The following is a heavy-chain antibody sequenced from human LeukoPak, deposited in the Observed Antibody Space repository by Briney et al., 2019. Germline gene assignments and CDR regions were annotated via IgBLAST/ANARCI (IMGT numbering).Heavy chain of an antibody. CDR2: VDYSGRP. V-gene: IGHV4-39*01. D-gene: IGHD3-10*01. CDR1: GGSITNSDYF. J-gene: IGHJ4*02. Sequence: SETLSLTCTVSGGSITNSDYFWGWIRQPPGKGLEWMGNVDYSGRPHRNPSLMGRVTINADRSRNQFSLNLSSVTAADSAVYFCARLDASLAHLSGSFPDYWGQGALVTVSS. CDR3: ARLDASLAHLSGSFPDY.